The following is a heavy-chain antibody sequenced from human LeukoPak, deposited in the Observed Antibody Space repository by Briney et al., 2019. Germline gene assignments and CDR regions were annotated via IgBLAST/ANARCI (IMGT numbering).Heavy chain of an antibody. V-gene: IGHV1-18*01. CDR1: GYTFTSYG. CDR2: ISAYNGNT. Sequence: ASVKVSCKASGYTFTSYGISWVRQAPGQGLEWMGWISAYNGNTNYAQKLQGRVTMTTDTSTSTAYMELRSLRSDDTAVYYCATDRSWELRANYYGMDVWGQGTTVTVSS. D-gene: IGHD1-26*01. CDR3: ATDRSWELRANYYGMDV. J-gene: IGHJ6*02.